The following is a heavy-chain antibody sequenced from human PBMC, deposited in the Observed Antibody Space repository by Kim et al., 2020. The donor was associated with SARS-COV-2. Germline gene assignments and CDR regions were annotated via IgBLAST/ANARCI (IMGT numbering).Heavy chain of an antibody. V-gene: IGHV3-48*03. CDR1: GFIFSSYE. J-gene: IGHJ4*02. Sequence: GGSLRLSCAASGFIFSSYEMNWVRQAPGKGLEWISYINHDGRTIYYADSVKGRFSISRDNAKYSLYLRMNSLRAEDTAIYYCARLVRESAMPTLDYWGQGTLVTVSS. D-gene: IGHD2-2*01. CDR2: INHDGRTI. CDR3: ARLVRESAMPTLDY.